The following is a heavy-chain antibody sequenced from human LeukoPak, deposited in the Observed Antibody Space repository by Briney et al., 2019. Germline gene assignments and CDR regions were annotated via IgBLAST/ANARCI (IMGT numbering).Heavy chain of an antibody. V-gene: IGHV4-39*07. Sequence: SETLSLTCTVSGGSISGSSYYWGWIRQPPGKGLEWIGSIYYSRSTYYNPSLKSRVTISVDTSKNQFSLKLSSVTAADTAVYYCARRPSGRYYFDYWGQGTLVTVSS. CDR1: GGSISGSSYY. CDR2: IYYSRST. J-gene: IGHJ4*02. CDR3: ARRPSGRYYFDY. D-gene: IGHD1-26*01.